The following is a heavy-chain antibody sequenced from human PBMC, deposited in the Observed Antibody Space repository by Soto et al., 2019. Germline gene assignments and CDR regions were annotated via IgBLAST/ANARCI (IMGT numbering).Heavy chain of an antibody. J-gene: IGHJ3*02. V-gene: IGHV3-15*01. CDR1: GFTFTNAW. CDR3: STGPHLPPLAAFDI. Sequence: VQLVESGGGLVKPGGSLRLSCAASGFTFTNAWMTWVRQGPGKGLEWVGRIKSKSDGGTIDYAAPVKGRFTISRDDSKNHPEPEMNSLKTEDTGVYYCSTGPHLPPLAAFDIWGQGTVVTVSS. CDR2: IKSKSDGGTI.